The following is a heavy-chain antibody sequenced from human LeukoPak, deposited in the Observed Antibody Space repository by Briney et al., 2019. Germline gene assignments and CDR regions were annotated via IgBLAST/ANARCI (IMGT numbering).Heavy chain of an antibody. J-gene: IGHJ4*02. CDR2: ISPNSGGT. CDR3: ARDRGEIGDYFDY. CDR1: GYTFTGYY. Sequence: ASVKVSCKASGYTFTGYYMHWVRQAPGQGLEWMGWISPNSGGTNYAQKFQGRVTMTRDTSISTAYMELSRLRSDDTAVYYCARDRGEIGDYFDYWGQGTLVTVSS. D-gene: IGHD2-21*01. V-gene: IGHV1-2*02.